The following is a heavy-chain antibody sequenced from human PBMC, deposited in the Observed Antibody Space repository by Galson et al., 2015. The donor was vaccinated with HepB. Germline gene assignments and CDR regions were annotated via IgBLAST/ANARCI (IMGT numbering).Heavy chain of an antibody. CDR2: ISGSGGST. CDR1: GFTFSSYA. J-gene: IGHJ4*02. CDR3: AKGDAGGRLYYFDY. Sequence: SLRLSCAASGFTFSSYAMSWVRQAPGKGLEWVSAISGSGGSTYYADSVEGRFTISRDISKNTLYLQMNSLRAEDTAVYYCAKGDAGGRLYYFDYWGQGTLVTVSS. V-gene: IGHV3-23*01.